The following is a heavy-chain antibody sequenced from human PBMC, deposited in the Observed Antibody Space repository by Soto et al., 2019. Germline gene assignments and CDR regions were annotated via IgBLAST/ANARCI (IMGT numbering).Heavy chain of an antibody. Sequence: TLSLTCTVSGCSISSGGYYWSWIRQHPGEGLEWIGYIYYSGSTYYNPSLKSRVTISVDTSENQFSLNLSSVTAADTAVYYCARWGEAAAGSNWFDHWGQGSLVTVSS. V-gene: IGHV4-31*03. CDR3: ARWGEAAAGSNWFDH. CDR1: GCSISSGGYY. J-gene: IGHJ5*02. CDR2: IYYSGST. D-gene: IGHD6-13*01.